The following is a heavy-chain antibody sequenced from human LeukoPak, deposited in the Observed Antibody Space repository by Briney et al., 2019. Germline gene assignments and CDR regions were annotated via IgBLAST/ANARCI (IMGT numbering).Heavy chain of an antibody. V-gene: IGHV3-23*01. Sequence: PGGSLRLSCAASGFTFSSYAMSWVRQAPGKGLEWVSAISGSGGSTYYADSVKGRFTISRDNSKNTLYLQMTSLRAEDTAVYYCARDPTQGYCSSTSCPYYFDYWGQGTLVTVSS. CDR2: ISGSGGST. CDR3: ARDPTQGYCSSTSCPYYFDY. CDR1: GFTFSSYA. J-gene: IGHJ4*02. D-gene: IGHD2-2*01.